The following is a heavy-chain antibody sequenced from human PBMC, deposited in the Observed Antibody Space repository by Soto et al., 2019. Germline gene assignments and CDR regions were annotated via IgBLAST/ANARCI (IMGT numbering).Heavy chain of an antibody. CDR2: INHSGST. Sequence: SETLSLTCAVYGGSFSGYYWSWIRQPPGKGLEWIGEINHSGSTNYNPSLKSRVTISVDTSKNQFSLKLSSVTAADTAVYYCARGGGSSTRKPYYYYMDVWGKGTTVTVSS. V-gene: IGHV4-34*01. D-gene: IGHD2-2*01. CDR1: GGSFSGYY. J-gene: IGHJ6*03. CDR3: ARGGGSSTRKPYYYYMDV.